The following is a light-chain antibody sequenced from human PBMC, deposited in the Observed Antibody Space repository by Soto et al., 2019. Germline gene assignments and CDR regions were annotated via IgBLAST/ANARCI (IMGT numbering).Light chain of an antibody. J-gene: IGLJ2*01. CDR2: SNN. CDR3: ASWDDSLNGLV. CDR1: RTNIGSNT. Sequence: QSVLTQPPSASGTPGQRVTISCSGGRTNIGSNTVNWYQQVPGTAPKFLIYSNNQRPSGVPDRFSGSKSGTSASLAISGLQADDEADYYCASWDDSLNGLVFGGGTKVTVL. V-gene: IGLV1-44*01.